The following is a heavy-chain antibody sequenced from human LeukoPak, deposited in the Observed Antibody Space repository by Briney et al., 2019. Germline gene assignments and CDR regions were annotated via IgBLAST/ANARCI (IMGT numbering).Heavy chain of an antibody. V-gene: IGHV1-46*01. J-gene: IGHJ3*02. Sequence: ASVKVSCKASGYTFTGYYMHWVRQAPGQGLEWMGIINPSGGSTSYAQKFQGRVTMTRDTSTSTVYMELSSLRSEDTAVYYCARPRDQIWSGYAFDIWGQGTMVTVSS. CDR1: GYTFTGYY. CDR3: ARPRDQIWSGYAFDI. D-gene: IGHD3-3*01. CDR2: INPSGGST.